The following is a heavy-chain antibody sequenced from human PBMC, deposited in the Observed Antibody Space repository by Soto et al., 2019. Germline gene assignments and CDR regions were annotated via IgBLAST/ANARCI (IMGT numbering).Heavy chain of an antibody. CDR1: GFTFSTHS. J-gene: IGHJ4*02. V-gene: IGHV3-48*01. CDR2: ITSSSGT. Sequence: EVQLVESGGGLVQPGGSQRLSCAASGFTFSTHSMNWVRQAPGKGLEWISYITSSSGTMYADSVKGRFTISRDNAKNSLYLQMNSLRAEDTAVYFCVGEVGFQLIYWGQGTLVTVSS. CDR3: VGEVGFQLIY. D-gene: IGHD2-2*01.